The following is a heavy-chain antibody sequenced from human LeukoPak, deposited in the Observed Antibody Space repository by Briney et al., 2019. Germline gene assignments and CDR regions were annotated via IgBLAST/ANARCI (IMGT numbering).Heavy chain of an antibody. D-gene: IGHD6-13*01. CDR2: INPNSGGT. CDR3: ARDRVRIAAAGTGWFDP. CDR1: GYTFTGYY. V-gene: IGHV1-2*02. Sequence: ASVKVSCKASGYTFTGYYMHWVRQAPGQGLEWMGWINPNSGGTNYAQKFQGRVTITRDTSISTAYMELSRLRSDDTAVYYCARDRVRIAAAGTGWFDPWGQGTLVTVSS. J-gene: IGHJ5*02.